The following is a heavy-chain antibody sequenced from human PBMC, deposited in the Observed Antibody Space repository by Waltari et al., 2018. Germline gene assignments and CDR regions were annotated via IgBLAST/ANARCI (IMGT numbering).Heavy chain of an antibody. D-gene: IGHD5-18*01. CDR1: GFAFSSDW. CDR2: IDDDGRGT. CDR3: SRSPAGYSRSDY. V-gene: IGHV3-74*01. Sequence: EVRLEESGGGFVQPGGSLRLSCAASGFAFSSDWMPWVRLAPGKGLVWVSRIDDDGRGTTYADSVMDRFTISRDNANNTVYLEMNSLRAEDTAVYYCSRSPAGYSRSDYWGQGTLVTVSS. J-gene: IGHJ4*02.